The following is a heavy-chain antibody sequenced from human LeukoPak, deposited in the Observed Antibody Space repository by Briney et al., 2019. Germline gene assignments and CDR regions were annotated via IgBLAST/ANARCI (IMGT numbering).Heavy chain of an antibody. Sequence: GGSLRLSCAASGFTFSSYEMNWVRQAPGKGLEWVSYISSSGSTIYYADSVKGRLTISRDNAKNSLYLRMNSLRAEDTAVYYCASSMIVVVIYAFDIWGQGTMVTVSS. V-gene: IGHV3-48*03. J-gene: IGHJ3*02. CDR3: ASSMIVVVIYAFDI. D-gene: IGHD3-22*01. CDR1: GFTFSSYE. CDR2: ISSSGSTI.